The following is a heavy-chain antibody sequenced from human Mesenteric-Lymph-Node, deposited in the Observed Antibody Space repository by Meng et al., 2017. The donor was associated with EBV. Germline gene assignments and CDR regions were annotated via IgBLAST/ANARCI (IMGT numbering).Heavy chain of an antibody. CDR1: GFSLSTSAMG. CDR2: IYWDDDK. D-gene: IGHD3-10*01. J-gene: IGHJ4*02. Sequence: LKESCPTLVNPPPTPTLTCTFPGFSLSTSAMGVGWIRQPPGKALEWLSLIYWDDDKRYSPSLKTRLSITKDTSKNQVVLTLANVNPVDTARYYCTHVKYGAGSYYSDYWGQGTLVTVSS. CDR3: THVKYGAGSYYSDY. V-gene: IGHV2-5*02.